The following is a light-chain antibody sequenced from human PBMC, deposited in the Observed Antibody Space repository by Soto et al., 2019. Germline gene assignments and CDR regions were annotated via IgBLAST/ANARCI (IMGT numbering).Light chain of an antibody. CDR3: QHYNSYRT. V-gene: IGKV1-27*01. CDR2: AAS. CDR1: QGIGNY. J-gene: IGKJ1*01. Sequence: DIQMTQSPSSLSASVGDRVTITCRASQGIGNYLAWYQQRPGKVPKLLIYAASTLQSGVPSRFSGSGSGPDFTLTISSLQPDDFATYYCQHYNSYRTFGQGTKV.